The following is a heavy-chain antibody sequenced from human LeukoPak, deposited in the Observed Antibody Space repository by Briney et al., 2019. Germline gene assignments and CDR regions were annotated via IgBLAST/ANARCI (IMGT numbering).Heavy chain of an antibody. J-gene: IGHJ4*02. CDR2: IRSKAYGGTT. CDR1: GFTFGDYA. D-gene: IGHD3-10*01. Sequence: GSLRLPCTASGFTFGDYAMSWVRQAPGKGLEWVGFIRSKAYGGTTEYAASVKGRFTISRDDSKSIAYLQMNSLKTEDTAVYYCTRVHGSGSFSVYWGQGTLVTVSS. V-gene: IGHV3-49*04. CDR3: TRVHGSGSFSVY.